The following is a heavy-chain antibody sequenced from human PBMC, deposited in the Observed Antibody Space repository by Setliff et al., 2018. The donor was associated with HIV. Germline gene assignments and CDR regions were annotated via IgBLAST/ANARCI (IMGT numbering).Heavy chain of an antibody. J-gene: IGHJ4*02. CDR3: VRDAPWDSYGLDY. D-gene: IGHD5-18*01. Sequence: SETLSLTCTVSGGSISSGSYFWTWIRQPAGKGLEWIGRIYTSGSTNYNPSLKSRVTISVDTSKNQFSLKLSSVTAADTAVYYCVRDAPWDSYGLDYWGQGTLVTVSS. CDR2: IYTSGST. V-gene: IGHV4-61*02. CDR1: GGSISSGSYF.